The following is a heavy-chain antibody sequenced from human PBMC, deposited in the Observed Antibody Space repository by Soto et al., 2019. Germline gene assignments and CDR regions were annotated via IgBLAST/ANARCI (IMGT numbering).Heavy chain of an antibody. D-gene: IGHD2-2*01. J-gene: IGHJ6*02. V-gene: IGHV3-30*18. CDR2: ISYDGGNK. Sequence: GGSLRLSCAASGFTFSSYGMHWVRQAPGKGLEWVAVISYDGGNKYYGDSVKGRFTISRDNPKNTVYLQMNSLRPEDTAVYYCAKVTGYCSSSSCSREYYYYYGLDVWGQGTTVTVS. CDR1: GFTFSSYG. CDR3: AKVTGYCSSSSCSREYYYYYGLDV.